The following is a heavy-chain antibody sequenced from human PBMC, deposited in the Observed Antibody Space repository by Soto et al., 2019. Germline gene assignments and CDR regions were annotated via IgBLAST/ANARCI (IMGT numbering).Heavy chain of an antibody. CDR1: GFTFSSYS. V-gene: IGHV3-48*02. Sequence: GGSLRLSCAASGFTFSSYSMNWVRKAPGKGLEWVSYISSSSSTIYYADSVKGRFTISRDNAKNSLYLQMNSLRDEDTAVYYCARGRQQLARYFDYWGQGTLVTVSS. CDR3: ARGRQQLARYFDY. CDR2: ISSSSSTI. D-gene: IGHD6-13*01. J-gene: IGHJ4*02.